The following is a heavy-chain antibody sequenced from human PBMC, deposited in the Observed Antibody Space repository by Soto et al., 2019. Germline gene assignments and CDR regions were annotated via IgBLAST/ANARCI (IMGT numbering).Heavy chain of an antibody. CDR1: GFTFSNYG. Sequence: GGSLRLSCAASGFTFSNYGMHWVRQAPGKGLEWVAVISYDGNNKYYADSVKGRFTISRDNSKDTVYLQMNSLRAEDTAVYYCAKDAHGDYVNYWGQGTLVTVSS. V-gene: IGHV3-30*18. D-gene: IGHD4-17*01. CDR2: ISYDGNNK. CDR3: AKDAHGDYVNY. J-gene: IGHJ4*02.